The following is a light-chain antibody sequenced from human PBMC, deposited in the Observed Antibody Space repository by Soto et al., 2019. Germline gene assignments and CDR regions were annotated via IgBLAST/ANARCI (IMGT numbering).Light chain of an antibody. CDR2: LGS. Sequence: DLVMTQSPLSLPVTPGEPASISCRSSQSLLHSNGYNYLDWYLQKPGQSPQLLIYLGSNWASGVADRFSGSGSGTDFTLRISRVEAEDVGVYYCMQALQTPATFGQGTKVEIK. V-gene: IGKV2-28*01. J-gene: IGKJ1*01. CDR1: QSLLHSNGYNY. CDR3: MQALQTPAT.